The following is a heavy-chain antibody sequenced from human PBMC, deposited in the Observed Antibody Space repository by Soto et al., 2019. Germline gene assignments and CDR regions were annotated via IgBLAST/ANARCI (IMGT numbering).Heavy chain of an antibody. CDR3: ARVAVAGTPDY. Sequence: QVQLVQSGAEVKKPGASVKVSCKASGYTFTSYYMHWVRQAPGQGLEWMGIINPSGGSTSYAQKFQGRVTMTRDTSSSTVYMELSSLRSEDTAVYYCARVAVAGTPDYWGQGTLVTVSS. CDR2: INPSGGST. J-gene: IGHJ4*02. CDR1: GYTFTSYY. V-gene: IGHV1-46*01. D-gene: IGHD6-19*01.